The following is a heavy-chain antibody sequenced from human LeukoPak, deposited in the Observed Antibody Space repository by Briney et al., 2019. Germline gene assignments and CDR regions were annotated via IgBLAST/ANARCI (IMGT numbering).Heavy chain of an antibody. D-gene: IGHD3-10*01. Sequence: PSETLSLTCSVSGGSIRDSSYYWALIRQPPGKGLEWIGSIYYSGSTYYNPSLKSRVTISVDTSKNQFSLKLSSVTAADTAVYYCARSLLWFGELVNYWGQGTLVTVSS. CDR2: IYYSGST. CDR3: ARSLLWFGELVNY. CDR1: GGSIRDSSYY. J-gene: IGHJ4*02. V-gene: IGHV4-39*01.